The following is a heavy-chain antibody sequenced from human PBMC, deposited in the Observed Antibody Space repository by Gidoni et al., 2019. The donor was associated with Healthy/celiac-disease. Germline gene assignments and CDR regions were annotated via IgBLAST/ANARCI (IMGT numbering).Heavy chain of an antibody. CDR1: GGTFSSYA. CDR2: IIPIFGTA. D-gene: IGHD1-26*01. Sequence: QVQLVQSGAEVKKPGSSVKVSCKASGGTFSSYAISWVRQAPGQGLEWMGGIIPIFGTANYAQKFQGRVTITADESTSTAYMELSSLRSEDTAVYYCARGYDFIDSGSYHDWWYYGMDVWGQGTTVTVSS. V-gene: IGHV1-69*01. J-gene: IGHJ6*02. CDR3: ARGYDFIDSGSYHDWWYYGMDV.